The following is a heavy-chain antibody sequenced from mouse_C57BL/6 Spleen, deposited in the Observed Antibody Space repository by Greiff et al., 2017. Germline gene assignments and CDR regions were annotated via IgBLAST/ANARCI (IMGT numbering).Heavy chain of an antibody. CDR1: GYSITSCYY. J-gene: IGHJ3*01. D-gene: IGHD2-5*01. Sequence: EVQLQESGPGLVKPSQSLSLSCSVTGYSITSCYYWNWIRQFPGNKLEWMGYISYDGSNHYNPTLKNRISITRDTSKNQFFLKLNSVTTEDTATYYCANSNYYFFAYWGQGTLVTVSA. CDR2: ISYDGSN. V-gene: IGHV3-6*01. CDR3: ANSNYYFFAY.